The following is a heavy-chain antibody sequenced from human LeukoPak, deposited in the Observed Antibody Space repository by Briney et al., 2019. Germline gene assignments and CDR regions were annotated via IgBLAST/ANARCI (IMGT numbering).Heavy chain of an antibody. D-gene: IGHD6-19*01. CDR2: INHSGST. Sequence: PSETLSLTCAVYGGSFSGYYWSWLHQPPGKGLEWIGEINHSGSTNYNPSLKSRVTISVDTSKNQFSLKLSSVTAADTAVYYCARGRQWLGTPFDYWGQGTLVTVSS. CDR3: ARGRQWLGTPFDY. J-gene: IGHJ4*02. V-gene: IGHV4-34*01. CDR1: GGSFSGYY.